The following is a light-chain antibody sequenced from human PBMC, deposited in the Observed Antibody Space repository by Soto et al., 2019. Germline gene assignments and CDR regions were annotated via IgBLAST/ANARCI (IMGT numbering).Light chain of an antibody. CDR1: SSDVGGYNY. CDR3: SSYAASNNSYFV. V-gene: IGLV2-8*01. J-gene: IGLJ3*02. Sequence: QSVLTQPPSASGSPGQSVTISCTGTSSDVGGYNYVSWYQQYPGRAPKLMIYEVTKRPSGVPDRFSGSKSGNTASLTVSGLQAEDEADNYCSSYAASNNSYFVFGGGTQLTVL. CDR2: EVT.